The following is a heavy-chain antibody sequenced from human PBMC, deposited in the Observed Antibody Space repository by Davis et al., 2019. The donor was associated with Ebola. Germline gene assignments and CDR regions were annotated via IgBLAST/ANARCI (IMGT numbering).Heavy chain of an antibody. Sequence: AASVKVSCKTSGFTFTNSAVQWVRQARGQRLEWIGGIVVGSGNTNYAQKFQGRVTITADESTSTAYMELSSLRSEDTAVYYCARVPGYSSGWYLFDYWGQGTLVTVSS. CDR3: ARVPGYSSGWYLFDY. V-gene: IGHV1-58*01. CDR1: GFTFTNSA. J-gene: IGHJ4*02. CDR2: IVVGSGNT. D-gene: IGHD6-19*01.